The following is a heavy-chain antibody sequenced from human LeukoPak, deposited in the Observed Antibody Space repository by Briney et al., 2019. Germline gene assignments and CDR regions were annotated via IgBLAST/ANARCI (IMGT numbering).Heavy chain of an antibody. CDR3: ARSVEMATRSFDC. D-gene: IGHD5-24*01. CDR1: GGSFSGYY. CDR2: INHSGST. J-gene: IGHJ4*02. V-gene: IGHV4-34*01. Sequence: PSETLSLTCAVYGGSFSGYYWSWIRQPPGKGLEWIGEINHSGSTNYNPSLKSRVTISVDTSKNQFSLKLSSVTAADTAVYYCARSVEMATRSFDCWGQGTLVTVSS.